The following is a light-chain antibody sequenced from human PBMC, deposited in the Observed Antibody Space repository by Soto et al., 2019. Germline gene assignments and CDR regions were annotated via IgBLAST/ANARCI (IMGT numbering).Light chain of an antibody. CDR3: ASYTSTTTLVV. CDR1: SSDIGRYNY. CDR2: GVN. Sequence: QSALTQPASVSGSPGQSITISCTGTSSDIGRYNYVSWYQQHPGKAPRLVISGVNKRPSGISNRFSGSKSGNTASLTISGLQADDEAIYYCASYTSTTTLVVFGGGIQLTVL. V-gene: IGLV2-14*01. J-gene: IGLJ2*01.